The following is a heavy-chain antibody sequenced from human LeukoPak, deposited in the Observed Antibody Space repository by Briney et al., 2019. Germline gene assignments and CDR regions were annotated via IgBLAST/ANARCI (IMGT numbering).Heavy chain of an antibody. CDR1: DFIFSTYW. J-gene: IGHJ6*03. D-gene: IGHD6-13*01. V-gene: IGHV3-7*01. CDR3: VRGCGRSSCPYYLDV. CDR2: IRQDGSEK. Sequence: GGSLRLSCAASDFIFSTYWMSWVRQAPGKGLEWVATIRQDGSEKHHVDPVRGRFTISRDNAKNSLYLLMNNLRVEDTAVYYCVRGCGRSSCPYYLDVWGKGTMVTVSS.